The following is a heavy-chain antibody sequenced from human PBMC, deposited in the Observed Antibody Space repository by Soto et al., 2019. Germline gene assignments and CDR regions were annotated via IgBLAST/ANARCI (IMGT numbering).Heavy chain of an antibody. V-gene: IGHV3-7*01. CDR1: GFTFSNYW. Sequence: PGGSLRLSCAVSGFTFSNYWMNWVRRAPGQGLEWVANIKQDGGDKYYVDSVKGRFTISRDNAKNTLYLQMNSLRAEDTAVYYCARDPYPGCPDYWGQGTLVTVSS. J-gene: IGHJ4*02. D-gene: IGHD2-8*01. CDR3: ARDPYPGCPDY. CDR2: IKQDGGDK.